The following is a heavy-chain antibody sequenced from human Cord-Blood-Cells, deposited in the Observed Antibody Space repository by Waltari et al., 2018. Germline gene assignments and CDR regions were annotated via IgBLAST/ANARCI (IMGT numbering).Heavy chain of an antibody. CDR1: GFTFSRLA. J-gene: IGHJ6*02. V-gene: IGHV3-30*04. Sequence: QVQLLGSGGGVVQPGRCLRLSCAASGFTFSRLAIPWRRQAPGKGLELVAVISYDGSNKYYADSVKGRFTISRDNSKNPLYLQMNSLRAEDTAVYYCAREMNPITMIVGGMDVWGQGTTVTVSS. CDR2: ISYDGSNK. CDR3: AREMNPITMIVGGMDV. D-gene: IGHD3-22*01.